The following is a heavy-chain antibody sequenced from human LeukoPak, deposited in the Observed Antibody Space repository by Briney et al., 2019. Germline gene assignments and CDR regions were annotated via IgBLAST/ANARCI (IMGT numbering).Heavy chain of an antibody. D-gene: IGHD3-10*01. CDR3: ARSMVRGVLSGMDV. V-gene: IGHV4-39*01. J-gene: IGHJ6*02. CDR2: IFYSGNT. CDR1: GGSISSATSY. Sequence: SETLSLTCTVSGGSISSATSYWAWIRQPPGKGLEWIGSIFYSGNTYYNPSLKSRVTISVDTSKNQFSLKLSSVTAADTAVYYCARSMVRGVLSGMDVWGQGTTVTVSS.